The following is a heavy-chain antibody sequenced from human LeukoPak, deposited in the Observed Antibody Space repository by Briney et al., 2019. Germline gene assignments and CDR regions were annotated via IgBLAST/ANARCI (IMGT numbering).Heavy chain of an antibody. J-gene: IGHJ4*02. CDR2: IKSIGNSYAT. V-gene: IGHV3-73*01. D-gene: IGHD3-22*01. Sequence: GGSLKLSCAASGFTFSGCAMHWVRQASGKGLEWVGRIKSIGNSYATEYAASVKGRFTISRDDSKSTAYLQMNSLNTEDTAVYYCTRLSDDSRGYYFNYVFDYWGRGTLVTVSS. CDR3: TRLSDDSRGYYFNYVFDY. CDR1: GFTFSGCA.